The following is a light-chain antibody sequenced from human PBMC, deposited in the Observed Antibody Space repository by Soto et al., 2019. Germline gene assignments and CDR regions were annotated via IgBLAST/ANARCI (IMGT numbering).Light chain of an antibody. V-gene: IGKV1-5*01. J-gene: IGKJ3*01. CDR2: DAS. CDR1: QSISRS. CDR3: QQYQSYFLT. Sequence: DFQMTQSPSSLSASVGDRVTITCRASQSISRSLAWYQQKSGKAPKLLIYDASSLESGVPSRFSGSGFGTEFTLTISGLQPDDFATYYCQQYQSYFLTFGPGATVDMK.